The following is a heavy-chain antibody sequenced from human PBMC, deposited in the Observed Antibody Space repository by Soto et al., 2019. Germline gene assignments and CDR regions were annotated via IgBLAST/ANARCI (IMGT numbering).Heavy chain of an antibody. CDR2: INHSGST. J-gene: IGHJ4*02. Sequence: SETLSLTCAVYGGSFIGYYWSWIRQPPGKGLEWIGEINHSGSTNYNPSLKSRVTISVDTSKNQFSLKLSSVTAADTAVYYCARGSQWLGRSFDYWGQGTLVTVSS. D-gene: IGHD6-19*01. CDR3: ARGSQWLGRSFDY. CDR1: GGSFIGYY. V-gene: IGHV4-34*01.